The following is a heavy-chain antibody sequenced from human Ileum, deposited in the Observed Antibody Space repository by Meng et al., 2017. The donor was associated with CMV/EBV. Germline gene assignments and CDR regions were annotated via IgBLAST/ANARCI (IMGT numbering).Heavy chain of an antibody. J-gene: IGHJ3*02. CDR3: ARDVTGGAFDI. CDR1: GDSVSSGSYW. D-gene: IGHD7-27*01. Sequence: SETLSLTCTVSGDSVSSGSYWWSWIRQPPGKGLEYIGYIYYTGSTNYNPSLKSRVTISVDTSKNQFSLKLTSVTAADTAVYYCARDVTGGAFDIWGQGTVVTVSS. CDR2: IYYTGST. V-gene: IGHV4-61*01.